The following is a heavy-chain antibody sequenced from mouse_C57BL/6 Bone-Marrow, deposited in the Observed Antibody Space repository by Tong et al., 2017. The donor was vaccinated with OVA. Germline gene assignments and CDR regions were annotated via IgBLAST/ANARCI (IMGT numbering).Heavy chain of an antibody. Sequence: EVQLQESGGGLVQPGESLKLSCESNEYEFPSHDMSWVRKTPEKRLELVAAINSDGGSTYYPDAMERRSIISRDNTKKTLYLQMSSLRSEDTALYYCARQEGRVPKGYWGKGTTITVSS. V-gene: IGHV5-2*01. D-gene: IGHD5-1*01. CDR3: ARQEGRVPKGY. CDR2: INSDGGST. J-gene: IGHJ2*01. CDR1: EYEFPSHD.